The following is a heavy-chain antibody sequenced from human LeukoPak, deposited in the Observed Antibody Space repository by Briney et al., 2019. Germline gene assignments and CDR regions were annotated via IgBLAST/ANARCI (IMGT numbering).Heavy chain of an antibody. CDR3: ARDWWEWEPQRGAFDI. CDR1: GFTFSSYW. CDR2: IKQDGSEK. Sequence: GGSLRLSCAASGFTFSSYWMSWVRQAPGKGLEWVANIKQDGSEKYYVDSVKGRFTISRDNAKNSLYLQMNSLRAEDTAVYYCARDWWEWEPQRGAFDIWGQGTRVTVSS. D-gene: IGHD1-26*01. V-gene: IGHV3-7*01. J-gene: IGHJ3*02.